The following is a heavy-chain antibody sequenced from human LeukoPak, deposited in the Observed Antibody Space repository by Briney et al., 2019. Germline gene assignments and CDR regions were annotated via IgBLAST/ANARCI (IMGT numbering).Heavy chain of an antibody. J-gene: IGHJ3*02. CDR1: GITFSNYW. CDR3: VREGLACSGSTCYLAAFDN. V-gene: IGHV3-74*01. CDR2: IKSDGSST. Sequence: PGGSLRLSCAASGITFSNYWMHWVRQAPGKGLVWVSRIKSDGSSTAYAESVKGRFTISGDNAKNSLYLQMNSLRAEDTAVYYCVREGLACSGSTCYLAAFDNWGQGTMVTVSS. D-gene: IGHD2-2*01.